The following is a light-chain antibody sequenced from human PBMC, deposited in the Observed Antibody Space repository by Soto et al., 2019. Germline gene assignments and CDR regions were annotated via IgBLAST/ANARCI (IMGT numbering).Light chain of an antibody. CDR2: GAS. Sequence: ENVLTQSPGPLSLSRGERSTLXXRASQSVSSSYLAWYQQKPGQAPRVXIYGASSRATGIPDRFSGSGAGTDFTLTISRLEPEDFAVYYCQQYGSSPITFGQGTRLDIK. CDR3: QQYGSSPIT. J-gene: IGKJ5*01. V-gene: IGKV3-20*01. CDR1: QSVSSSY.